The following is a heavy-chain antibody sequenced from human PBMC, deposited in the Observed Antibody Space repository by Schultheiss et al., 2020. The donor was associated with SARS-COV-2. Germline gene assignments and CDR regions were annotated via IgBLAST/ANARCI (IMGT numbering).Heavy chain of an antibody. J-gene: IGHJ4*02. CDR2: IYHSGST. CDR1: GYSISSSNW. CDR3: ARDRYYYDSSGYYGSGFDY. D-gene: IGHD3-22*01. V-gene: IGHV4-38-2*02. Sequence: SETLSLTCAVSGYSISSSNWWGWIRQPPGKGLEWIGSIYHSGSTYYNPSLKSRVTISVDTSKNQFSLQLNSVTPEDTAVYYCARDRYYYDSSGYYGSGFDYWGQGTLVTVSS.